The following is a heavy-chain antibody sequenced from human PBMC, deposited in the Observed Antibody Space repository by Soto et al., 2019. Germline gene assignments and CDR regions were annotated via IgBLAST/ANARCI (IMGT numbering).Heavy chain of an antibody. J-gene: IGHJ4*02. CDR3: AKGAPYSNYGVPHYFDY. CDR2: ISGSGGST. Sequence: EVQLLESGGGLVQPGGSLRLSCAASGFTFSSYAMSWVRQAPGKGLEWVSAISGSGGSTYYADSVKGRFTISRDNSKNTLYLQMNSMRAEDTAVYYCAKGAPYSNYGVPHYFDYWGQGTLVTVSS. D-gene: IGHD4-4*01. CDR1: GFTFSSYA. V-gene: IGHV3-23*01.